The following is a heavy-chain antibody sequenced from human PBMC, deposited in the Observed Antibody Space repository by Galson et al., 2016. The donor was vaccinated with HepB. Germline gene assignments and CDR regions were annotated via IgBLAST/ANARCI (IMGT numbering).Heavy chain of an antibody. Sequence: QSGAEVKKPGESLRISCKGSGYSFTNYWISWVRQMPGKGLEWMGRIDLKYSYFDYSPSFQGHVTISADTSISTAYLQWNSLRASDTAMYFCAKHPMTVAAALQDWGQGTLVTVSS. CDR1: GYSFTNYW. D-gene: IGHD6-13*01. CDR2: IDLKYSYF. V-gene: IGHV5-10-1*01. J-gene: IGHJ1*01. CDR3: AKHPMTVAAALQD.